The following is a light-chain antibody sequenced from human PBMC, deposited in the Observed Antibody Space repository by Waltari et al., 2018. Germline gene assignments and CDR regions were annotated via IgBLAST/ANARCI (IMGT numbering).Light chain of an antibody. CDR3: SSYTSSSSVV. Sequence: YHHHPRQSPTRRTYDFSHPPAAASRRFSGSSAGNTASLTISGHQAEDEADYYCSSYTSSSSVVFGRGTKLTVL. V-gene: IGLV2-14*03. CDR2: DFS. J-gene: IGLJ2*01.